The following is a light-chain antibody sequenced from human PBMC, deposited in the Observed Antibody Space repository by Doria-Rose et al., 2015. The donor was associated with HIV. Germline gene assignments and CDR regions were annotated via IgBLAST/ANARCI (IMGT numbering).Light chain of an antibody. Sequence: DIRVTQSPESLGMSLGERATLNCKSNQSLLYTSKNYLAWYQQKPGQPPKLLIYWASTRQSVVPARFSGSGSGTDFTLTISSLEAEDVAVYYYQQYYDTPSFGPGTTVDIK. V-gene: IGKV4-1*01. J-gene: IGKJ3*01. CDR1: QSLLYTSKNY. CDR3: QQYYDTPS. CDR2: WAS.